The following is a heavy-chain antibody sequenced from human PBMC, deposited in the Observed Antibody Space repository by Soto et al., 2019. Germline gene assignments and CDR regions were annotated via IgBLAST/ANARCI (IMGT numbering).Heavy chain of an antibody. CDR2: INHSGTA. V-gene: IGHV4-34*01. CDR1: GGSLSGYY. D-gene: IGHD3-9*01. Sequence: QVHLEQWGAGLLNPSETLSLTCAVYGGSLSGYYWSWVRQSPGKGLEWIGEINHSGTANYNPSLKTRATISADASKHQFSLRLTSVTAADSAPYYCASYHFLDLWTGSRHYMDVWSRGTPVTVS. CDR3: ASYHFLDLWTGSRHYMDV. J-gene: IGHJ6*03.